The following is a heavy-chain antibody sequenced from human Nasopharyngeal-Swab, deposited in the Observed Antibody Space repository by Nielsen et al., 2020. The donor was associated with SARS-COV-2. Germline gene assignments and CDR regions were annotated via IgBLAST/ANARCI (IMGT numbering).Heavy chain of an antibody. CDR1: GFPFRNYS. J-gene: IGHJ3*02. V-gene: IGHV3-7*04. Sequence: GESLKISCAASGFPFRNYSMTWVRQPPGKGLEWVANIKHGGSDPFYVDSVKGRFTISRDDAKNSVYLQMNSLRAEDTAVYYCARESVVTGMDDATEIWGQGTMVTVSS. CDR2: IKHGGSDP. D-gene: IGHD2-21*02. CDR3: ARESVVTGMDDATEI.